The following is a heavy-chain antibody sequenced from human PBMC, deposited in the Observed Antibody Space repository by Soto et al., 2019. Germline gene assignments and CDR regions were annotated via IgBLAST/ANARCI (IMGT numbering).Heavy chain of an antibody. Sequence: QVQLQESGPGLVKSSETLSLTCTVSGGSVSSEHYYWNWIRQPPGKGLEWIGYFYYTGSTNYNPSIESRLTMSVDMSKNHFSLKLSSVTAADTAVYYCAGGTDGKKVAYWGQGTLVTVSS. V-gene: IGHV4-61*03. CDR3: AGGTDGKKVAY. CDR1: GGSVSSEHYY. CDR2: FYYTGST. D-gene: IGHD5-12*01. J-gene: IGHJ4*02.